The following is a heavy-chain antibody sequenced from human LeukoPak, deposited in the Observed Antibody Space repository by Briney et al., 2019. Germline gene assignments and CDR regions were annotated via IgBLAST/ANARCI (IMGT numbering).Heavy chain of an antibody. CDR3: ARAGVNYYDSSGYRHPLFDY. CDR2: IYYSGST. CDR1: GGSISSGDYY. J-gene: IGHJ4*02. D-gene: IGHD3-22*01. V-gene: IGHV4-30-4*08. Sequence: SETLSLTCTVSGGSISSGDYYWSWIRQPPGKGLEWIGYIYYSGSTYYNPSLKSRVTISVDTSKNQFSLKLSSVTAADTAVYYCARAGVNYYDSSGYRHPLFDYWGQGTLVTVSS.